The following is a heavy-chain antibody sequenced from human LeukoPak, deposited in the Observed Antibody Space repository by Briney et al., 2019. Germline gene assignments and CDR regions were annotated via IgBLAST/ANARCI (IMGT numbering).Heavy chain of an antibody. V-gene: IGHV3-30*14. Sequence: GGSLRLSCAASGFTFSSYAMHWVRQAPGKGLEWVAVISYDGSNKYYADSVKGRFTISRDNSKNTLYLQMNSLRAEDTAVYYCARDPNYYGSGSYYRGWYFDYWGQGTLVTVSS. CDR2: ISYDGSNK. CDR1: GFTFSSYA. D-gene: IGHD3-10*01. CDR3: ARDPNYYGSGSYYRGWYFDY. J-gene: IGHJ4*02.